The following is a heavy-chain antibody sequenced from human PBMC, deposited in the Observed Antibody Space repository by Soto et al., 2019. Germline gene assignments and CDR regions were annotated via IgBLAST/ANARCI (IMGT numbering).Heavy chain of an antibody. J-gene: IGHJ5*02. CDR1: GFTFSSYS. D-gene: IGHD6-19*01. V-gene: IGHV3-21*01. CDR3: ARYSSGWSTPNNCFDP. CDR2: ISSSSSYI. Sequence: PGGSLRLSCAAYGFTFSSYSMSWVRQAPGKGLEWVSSISSSSSYIYYADSVKGRFTISRDNAKNSLYLQMNSLRAEDTAVYYCARYSSGWSTPNNCFDPWGQGTLVTVSS.